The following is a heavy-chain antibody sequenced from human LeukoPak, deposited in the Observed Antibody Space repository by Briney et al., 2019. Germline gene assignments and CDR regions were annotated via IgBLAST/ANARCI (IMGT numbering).Heavy chain of an antibody. Sequence: GGSLRLSCAASGFGFSNYGMSWVRQAPGKGLEWVAYIKVDGTDKYYLDSVEGRFTISRDNAKNSLYLQMNRLRAEDTAVYYCTTIGGLGTDDYWGEGTLVTVSS. CDR1: GFGFSNYG. D-gene: IGHD7-27*01. CDR3: TTIGGLGTDDY. CDR2: IKVDGTDK. V-gene: IGHV3-7*01. J-gene: IGHJ4*02.